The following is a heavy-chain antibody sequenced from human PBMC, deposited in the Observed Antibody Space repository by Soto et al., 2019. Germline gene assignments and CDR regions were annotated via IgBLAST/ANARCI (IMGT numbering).Heavy chain of an antibody. V-gene: IGHV4-4*02. CDR2: IYHSGST. Sequence: PSETLSLTCAVSGGSISSSNWWIWFRQPPGKGLQWIGEIYHSGSTNYNPSLKSRVTMSVDKSKNQFSMELTSVTAADTAVYYCVVGTSWWFDPWGHGTLVTVSS. CDR1: GGSISSSNW. D-gene: IGHD1-26*01. CDR3: VVGTSWWFDP. J-gene: IGHJ5*02.